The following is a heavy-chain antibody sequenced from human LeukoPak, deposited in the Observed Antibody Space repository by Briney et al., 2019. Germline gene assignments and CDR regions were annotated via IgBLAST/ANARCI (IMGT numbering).Heavy chain of an antibody. CDR3: ARSPLLLNWFDP. CDR1: GGSFSGYY. Sequence: PSETLSLTCAVYGGSFSGYYWSWIRQPPGKGLEWIGEINHSGSTYYNPSLKSRVTISVDRSKNQFSLKLSSVTAADTAVYYCARSPLLLNWFDPWGQGTLVTVSS. CDR2: INHSGST. V-gene: IGHV4-34*01. J-gene: IGHJ5*02. D-gene: IGHD3-10*01.